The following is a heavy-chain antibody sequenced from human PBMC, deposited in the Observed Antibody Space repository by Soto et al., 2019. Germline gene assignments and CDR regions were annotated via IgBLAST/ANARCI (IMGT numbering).Heavy chain of an antibody. J-gene: IGHJ3*02. Sequence: PSETLSLTCTVSGGSISSSSYYWGWIRQPPGKGLERIGSIYYNGNTYYNQSLKGRVTISVDTSKNQFSLKLSSVTAADTAVYYCARAREVGDCSSTSCYAGLDAFDIWGQGTMVTVSS. CDR3: ARAREVGDCSSTSCYAGLDAFDI. D-gene: IGHD2-2*01. CDR2: IYYNGNT. V-gene: IGHV4-39*07. CDR1: GGSISSSSYY.